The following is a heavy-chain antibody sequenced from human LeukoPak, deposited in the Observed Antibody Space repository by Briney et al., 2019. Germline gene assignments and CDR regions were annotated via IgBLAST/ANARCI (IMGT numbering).Heavy chain of an antibody. V-gene: IGHV1-2*02. CDR3: ARVPLSSGYYDFWSGYSRSVSYYYMDV. D-gene: IGHD3-3*01. J-gene: IGHJ6*03. Sequence: ASVKVSCKASGYTFTGYYMHWVRQAPGQGLEWMGWINPNSGGTNYAQKFQGRVTMTRDTSISTAYMELSRLRSDDTAVYYCARVPLSSGYYDFWSGYSRSVSYYYMDVWGKGTTVTVSS. CDR2: INPNSGGT. CDR1: GYTFTGYY.